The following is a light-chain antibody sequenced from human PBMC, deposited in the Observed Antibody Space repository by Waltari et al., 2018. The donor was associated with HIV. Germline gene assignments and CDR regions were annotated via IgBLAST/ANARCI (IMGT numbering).Light chain of an antibody. CDR1: SLRHYY. Sequence: SSELTQDPAVSVALGQTVPITCQGDSLRHYYARRHQQKPGQAPILVIYDKNTRPSGIPDRFSGSTSGNTASLTITGSQAEDEADYYCASRDNNGKRVLFGGGTKVTVL. J-gene: IGLJ3*02. CDR3: ASRDNNGKRVL. CDR2: DKN. V-gene: IGLV3-19*01.